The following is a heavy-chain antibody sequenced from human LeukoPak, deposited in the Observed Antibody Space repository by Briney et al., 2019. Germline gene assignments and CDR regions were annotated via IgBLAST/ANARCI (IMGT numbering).Heavy chain of an antibody. Sequence: VGSLRVSCAASGFTFSSYAMHWVRQAPGKGLWWVAVISYDGSNKYYADSVKGRFTISRDNSKNTLYLQMNSLRAEDTAVYYCARAPGRPRPWYFDLWGRGTLVTVSS. CDR3: ARAPGRPRPWYFDL. V-gene: IGHV3-30*04. CDR1: GFTFSSYA. J-gene: IGHJ2*01. CDR2: ISYDGSNK.